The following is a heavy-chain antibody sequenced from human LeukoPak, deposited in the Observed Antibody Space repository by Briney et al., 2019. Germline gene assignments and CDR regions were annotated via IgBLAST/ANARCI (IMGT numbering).Heavy chain of an antibody. CDR2: ISGSGGST. Sequence: GGSLRLSCAASGFTFSSYAMSWVRQAPGKGLEWVSAISGSGGSTYYADSVKGRFTISRDNSKNTLYLQMNGLRAEDTAVYYCAKAKFRAQDSSPLDYWGQGTLVTVSS. CDR1: GFTFSSYA. CDR3: AKAKFRAQDSSPLDY. J-gene: IGHJ4*02. D-gene: IGHD6-13*01. V-gene: IGHV3-23*01.